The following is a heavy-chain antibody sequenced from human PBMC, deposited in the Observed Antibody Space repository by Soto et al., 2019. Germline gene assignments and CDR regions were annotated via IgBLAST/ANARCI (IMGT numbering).Heavy chain of an antibody. D-gene: IGHD5-18*01. Sequence: NPSETLSLTCTVSGGSISSGGYYWSWIRQHPGKGLEWIGYIYYSGSTYYNPSLKSRVTISVDTSKNQFSLKLSSVTAADTAVYYCARDPDTAMVDAFDIWGQGTMVTVSS. V-gene: IGHV4-31*03. CDR1: GGSISSGGYY. CDR3: ARDPDTAMVDAFDI. CDR2: IYYSGST. J-gene: IGHJ3*02.